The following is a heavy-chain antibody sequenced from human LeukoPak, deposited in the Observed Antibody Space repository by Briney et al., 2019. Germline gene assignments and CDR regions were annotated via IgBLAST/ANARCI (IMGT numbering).Heavy chain of an antibody. CDR2: IYYSGST. V-gene: IGHV4-59*01. J-gene: IGHJ4*02. D-gene: IGHD3-9*01. CDR3: ATSRVVILTGYYSPFDY. Sequence: SETLSLTCTVSGGSISSYYWSWIRQPPGKGLEWIGYIYYSGSTNYNPSLKSRVTISVDTSKNQFSLKLSSVTAADTAVYYCATSRVVILTGYYSPFDYWGQGTLVTVSS. CDR1: GGSISSYY.